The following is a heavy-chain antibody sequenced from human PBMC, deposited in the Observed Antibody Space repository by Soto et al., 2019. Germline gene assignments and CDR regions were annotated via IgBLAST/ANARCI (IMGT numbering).Heavy chain of an antibody. V-gene: IGHV3-11*06. J-gene: IGHJ6*02. CDR2: ISYTSSST. Sequence: LRLSCAASGFTFTGYYMSWIRQAPGKGLEFVSYISYTSSSTNYADSVKGRFTISRDNAQNSLYLQMNSLRVEDTAVYYCARDLRGDVWGQGTTVTVSS. CDR3: ARDLRGDV. CDR1: GFTFTGYY.